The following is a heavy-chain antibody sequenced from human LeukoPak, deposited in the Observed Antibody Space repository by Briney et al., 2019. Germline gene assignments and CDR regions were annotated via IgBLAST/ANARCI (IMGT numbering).Heavy chain of an antibody. CDR3: ARSGLGTIRLGESPSYALDI. CDR2: INPNSIDT. D-gene: IGHD3-10*01. V-gene: IGHV1-2*02. CDR1: GYNFTENY. Sequence: ASVKVSCKASGYNFTENYIHWVRQAPGQGLEWMGWINPNSIDTNSAQKFQGRVTMTRDTSSSTVSLELSRLRSDDTGLYYCARSGLGTIRLGESPSYALDIWGQGTMLTVSS. J-gene: IGHJ3*02.